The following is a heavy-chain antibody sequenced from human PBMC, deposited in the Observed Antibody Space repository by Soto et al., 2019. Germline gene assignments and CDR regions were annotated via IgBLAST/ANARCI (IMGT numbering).Heavy chain of an antibody. D-gene: IGHD3-9*01. CDR3: AGADYDILTGYYDGDY. Sequence: SVKVSCKASGGTFSSYTISWVRQAPGQGLEWMGRIIPILGIANYAQKFQGRVTITADKSTSTAYMELSSLRSEDTAVYYCAGADYDILTGYYDGDYWGQGTLVTVSS. CDR1: GGTFSSYT. V-gene: IGHV1-69*02. CDR2: IIPILGIA. J-gene: IGHJ4*02.